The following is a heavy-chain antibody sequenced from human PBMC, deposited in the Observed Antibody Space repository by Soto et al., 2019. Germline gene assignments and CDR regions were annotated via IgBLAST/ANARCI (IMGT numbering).Heavy chain of an antibody. V-gene: IGHV4-31*03. CDR1: GGSISSGGYY. Sequence: QVQLQESGPGLVKPSQTLSLTCTVSGGSISSGGYYWSWIRQHPGKGLEWIGCIYYSGSTYYNPYRQSRVTISVDTSKSRSSLKLNSVTAADTAVYYCTRGWYTMEPPPYDYWGQGTLVTVSS. D-gene: IGHD6-19*01. CDR2: IYYSGST. J-gene: IGHJ4*02. CDR3: TRGWYTMEPPPYDY.